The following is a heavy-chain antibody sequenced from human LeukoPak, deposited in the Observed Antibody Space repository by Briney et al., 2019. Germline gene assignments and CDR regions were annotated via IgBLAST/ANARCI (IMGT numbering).Heavy chain of an antibody. CDR2: INPNNGDT. D-gene: IGHD2-21*01. CDR3: ASYPRNIPTPPFDY. V-gene: IGHV1-2*02. Sequence: ASAKVSCKTSGYTFTAQFMHWVRQAPGQGLEWMGWINPNNGDTKYAQTFLGRVTMTRDTSTSTAYMELSSLRSDDTAVYFCASYPRNIPTPPFDYWGQGTLVTVSS. J-gene: IGHJ4*02. CDR1: GYTFTAQF.